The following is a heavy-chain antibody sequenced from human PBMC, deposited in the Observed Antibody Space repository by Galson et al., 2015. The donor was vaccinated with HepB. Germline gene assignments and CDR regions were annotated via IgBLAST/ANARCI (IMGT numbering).Heavy chain of an antibody. CDR3: AREYDPADRPLWYFDL. CDR2: ISASGTTI. Sequence: SLRLSCAASTFIFSTYSMNWVRQAPGMGLEWLSYISASGTTIYYADSVKGRLTISRDNAKNSLYLQMNSLRVEDTAVYYCAREYDPADRPLWYFDLWGRGTLVTVAS. D-gene: IGHD1-1*01. CDR1: TFIFSTYS. V-gene: IGHV3-48*04. J-gene: IGHJ2*01.